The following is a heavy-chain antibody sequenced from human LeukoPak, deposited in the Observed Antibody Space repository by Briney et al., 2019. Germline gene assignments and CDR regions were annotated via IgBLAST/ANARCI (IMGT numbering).Heavy chain of an antibody. CDR3: ARAADSSGWYQFDY. D-gene: IGHD6-19*01. V-gene: IGHV3-30*14. CDR2: ISYDRSNK. Sequence: GGSLRLSCAASGFTFSSYAMHWVRQAPGKGLEWVAVISYDRSNKYYADSVKGRFTISRDNSKNTLYLQMNSLRAEDTAVYYCARAADSSGWYQFDYWGQGTLVTVSS. CDR1: GFTFSSYA. J-gene: IGHJ4*02.